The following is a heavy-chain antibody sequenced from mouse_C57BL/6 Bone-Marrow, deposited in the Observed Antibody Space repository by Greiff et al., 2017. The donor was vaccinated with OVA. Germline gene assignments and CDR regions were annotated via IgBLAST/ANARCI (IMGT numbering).Heavy chain of an antibody. CDR2: IYPRSGNT. V-gene: IGHV1-81*01. CDR3: ARGVLQDYYAMDY. D-gene: IGHD2-14*01. J-gene: IGHJ4*01. CDR1: GYTFTSYG. Sequence: VQLQQSGAELARPGASVKLSCTASGYTFTSYGISWVKQRPGQGLEWIGEIYPRSGNTYYNEKVKGKATLTADKSSSTAYMELRSLTSEDSAVYFCARGVLQDYYAMDYWGQGTSVTVSA.